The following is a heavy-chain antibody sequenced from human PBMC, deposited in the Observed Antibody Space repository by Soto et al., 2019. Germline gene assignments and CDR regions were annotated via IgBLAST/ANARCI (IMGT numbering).Heavy chain of an antibody. D-gene: IGHD3-10*01. CDR1: GGSISSGDYY. J-gene: IGHJ5*02. CDR3: ARVYYYGSGSYSPTWFAP. CDR2: IYYSGST. V-gene: IGHV4-30-4*01. Sequence: SETLSLTCTVSGGSISSGDYYWSWIRQPPGKGLEWIGYIYYSGSTYYNPSLKSRVTISVDTSKNQFSLKLSSVTAAGTAVYYCARVYYYGSGSYSPTWFAPWGQGTLVTVSS.